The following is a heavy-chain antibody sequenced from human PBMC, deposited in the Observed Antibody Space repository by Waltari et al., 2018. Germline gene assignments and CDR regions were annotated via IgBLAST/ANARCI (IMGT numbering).Heavy chain of an antibody. D-gene: IGHD1-26*01. J-gene: IGHJ6*03. V-gene: IGHV3-23*03. Sequence: EVQLLESGGGLVQPGGSLRLSCAASGFTFSSYAMSWVRQAPGKGLEWVSYIYSGGSSTYYADSVNGRFTIARDNSKNTLYLQMNSLRAEDTAVYYCAKEVGVGAGFYYYYYMDVWGKGTTVTVSS. CDR2: IYSGGSST. CDR1: GFTFSSYA. CDR3: AKEVGVGAGFYYYYYMDV.